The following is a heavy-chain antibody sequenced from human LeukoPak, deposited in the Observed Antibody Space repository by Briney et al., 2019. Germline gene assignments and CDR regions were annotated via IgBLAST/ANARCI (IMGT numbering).Heavy chain of an antibody. D-gene: IGHD3-10*01. CDR1: GGSFSGDY. CDR2: INHSGST. CDR3: AREREGYYGSGSYYNVFTPLDY. V-gene: IGHV4-34*01. J-gene: IGHJ4*02. Sequence: PSETLSLTCAVYGGSFSGDYWSWIRQPPGKGLEWIGEINHSGSTNYNPSLKSRVTISVDTSKNQFSLKLSSVTAADTAVYYCAREREGYYGSGSYYNVFTPLDYWGQGTLVTVSS.